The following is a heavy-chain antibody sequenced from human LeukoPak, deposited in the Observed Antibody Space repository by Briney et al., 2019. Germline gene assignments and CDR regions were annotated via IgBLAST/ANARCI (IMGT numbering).Heavy chain of an antibody. CDR2: ISYDGSNK. Sequence: GGSLRLSCAASGFTFSSYWMSWVRQAPGKGLEWVAVISYDGSNKYYADSVEGRFTISRDNSKNTLYLQMNSLRAEDTAVYYCASSDHSGSYDGHDAFDIWGQGTMVTVSS. V-gene: IGHV3-30-3*01. J-gene: IGHJ3*02. D-gene: IGHD1-26*01. CDR1: GFTFSSYW. CDR3: ASSDHSGSYDGHDAFDI.